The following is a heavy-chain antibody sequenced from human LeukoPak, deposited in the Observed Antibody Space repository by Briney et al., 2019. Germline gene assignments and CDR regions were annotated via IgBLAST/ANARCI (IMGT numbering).Heavy chain of an antibody. CDR1: GGSISSSSYY. Sequence: SETLSLTCTVSGGSISSSSYYWGWIRQPPGKGLEWIGSIYYSGSTYYNPSLKSRVTISVDTSKNQFSLKLSSVTAADTAVYYCARLSRYYDSSGYYDYWGQGTLVTVSS. CDR3: ARLSRYYDSSGYYDY. D-gene: IGHD3-22*01. CDR2: IYYSGST. V-gene: IGHV4-39*01. J-gene: IGHJ4*02.